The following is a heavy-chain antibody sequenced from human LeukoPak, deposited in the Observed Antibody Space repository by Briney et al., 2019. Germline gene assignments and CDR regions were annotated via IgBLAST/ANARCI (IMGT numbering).Heavy chain of an antibody. CDR2: INPNSGDT. Sequence: ASVKVSCKTSGYTFTGYHMHWVRQAPGQGLEWMGRINPNSGDTNYAQKFQGRVAMTRDTSISTAYMELSRLRSDDTAVYYCARDYCSSTSCLFDYWGQGTLVTVSS. V-gene: IGHV1-2*06. CDR3: ARDYCSSTSCLFDY. CDR1: GYTFTGYH. D-gene: IGHD2-2*01. J-gene: IGHJ4*02.